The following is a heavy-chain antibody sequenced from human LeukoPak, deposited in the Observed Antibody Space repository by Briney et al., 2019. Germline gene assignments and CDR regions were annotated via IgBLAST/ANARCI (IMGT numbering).Heavy chain of an antibody. Sequence: SETLSLTCDVYGGSFSGYYWNWIRQPPGKGLEWIGEINHSGSTNYNPSLKSRVTISVDTSKYQFSLKLNSVTAADTAVYYCARPSSSRAFDYWGQGTLVTVSS. CDR1: GGSFSGYY. J-gene: IGHJ4*02. V-gene: IGHV4-34*01. CDR3: ARPSSSRAFDY. D-gene: IGHD6-6*01. CDR2: INHSGST.